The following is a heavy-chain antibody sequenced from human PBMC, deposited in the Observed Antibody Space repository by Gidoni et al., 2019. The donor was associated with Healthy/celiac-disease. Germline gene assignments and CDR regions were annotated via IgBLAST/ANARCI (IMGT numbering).Heavy chain of an antibody. D-gene: IGHD2-15*01. Sequence: QMQLVQSGPEVQKPGTSVKVSCKASGFTFTSSAVQWVRQARGQRLEWIGWIVVDSGNTNYSQKFQERVTSTRYMSTSTAYMELSSLRSEDTAVYYCAAEPYCSGGSCSSDYWGQGTLVTVSS. CDR1: GFTFTSSA. CDR3: AAEPYCSGGSCSSDY. CDR2: IVVDSGNT. V-gene: IGHV1-58*01. J-gene: IGHJ4*02.